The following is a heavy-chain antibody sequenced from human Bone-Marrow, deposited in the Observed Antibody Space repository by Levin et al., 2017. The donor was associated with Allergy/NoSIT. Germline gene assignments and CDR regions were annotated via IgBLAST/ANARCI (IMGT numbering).Heavy chain of an antibody. CDR2: ISYDGSIQ. D-gene: IGHD2-15*01. V-gene: IGHV3-30*04. CDR1: GFSLDPFT. J-gene: IGHJ6*02. CDR3: ARSKALRYCSGGICTHFYYHMDA. Sequence: GGSLRLSCAASGFSLDPFTMHWVRQSPGKGLEWVALISYDGSIQDYADSVKGRFTTSRDNSKNMLFVEMNSLRPEDTAIYYCARSKALRYCSGGICTHFYYHMDAWGQGTTVTVSS.